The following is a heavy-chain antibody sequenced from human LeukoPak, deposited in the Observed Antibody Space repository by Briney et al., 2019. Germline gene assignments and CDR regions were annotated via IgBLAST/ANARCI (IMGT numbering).Heavy chain of an antibody. V-gene: IGHV1-24*01. Sequence: ASVTVSCKVSGYTLTELSMHWVRQAPGKGLEWMGGFDPEDGETIYAQKFQGRVTITADKSTSTAYMELSSLRSEDTAVYYCASHLYGSGSYYNVYFDYWGQGTLVTVSS. D-gene: IGHD3-10*01. CDR2: FDPEDGET. CDR3: ASHLYGSGSYYNVYFDY. J-gene: IGHJ4*02. CDR1: GYTLTELS.